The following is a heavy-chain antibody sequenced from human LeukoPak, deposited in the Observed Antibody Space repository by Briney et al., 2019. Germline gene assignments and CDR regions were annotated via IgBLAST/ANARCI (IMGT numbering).Heavy chain of an antibody. CDR2: INGDGSST. D-gene: IGHD3-16*01. CDR3: VRGPDS. Sequence: GGSLRLSCAASGFTFSSDWMHWVRQAPGKGLVCVSYINGDGSSTNYADSVRGRFTISRDNAKKTLYLQMNSLRDEDTAVYYCVRGPDSWGLGTLVTVSS. J-gene: IGHJ5*01. V-gene: IGHV3-74*01. CDR1: GFTFSSDW.